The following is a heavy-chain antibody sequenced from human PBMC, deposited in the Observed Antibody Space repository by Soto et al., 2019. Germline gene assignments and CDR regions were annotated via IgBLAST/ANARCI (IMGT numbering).Heavy chain of an antibody. V-gene: IGHV3-7*01. D-gene: IGHD4-17*01. Sequence: GGSLRLSCATFEFTFSSYWMSWVRQSPGKGLEWVANIRQDGGEKYYVDSVKGRFTISRDNAKNSVYLQMNSLRVEDTAIYYCASEYGDHLKFFDYWGPGTLVTVSS. CDR3: ASEYGDHLKFFDY. CDR1: EFTFSSYW. J-gene: IGHJ4*02. CDR2: IRQDGGEK.